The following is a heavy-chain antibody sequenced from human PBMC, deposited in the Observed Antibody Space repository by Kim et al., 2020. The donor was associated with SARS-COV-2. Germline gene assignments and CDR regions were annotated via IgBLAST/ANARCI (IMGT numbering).Heavy chain of an antibody. CDR3: ARTRLVYGSGRGAAFDI. D-gene: IGHD3-10*01. CDR1: GFTFSSYA. CDR2: ISYDGSNK. J-gene: IGHJ3*02. V-gene: IGHV3-30*04. Sequence: GGSLRLSCAASGFTFSSYAMHWVRQAPGKGLEWVAVISYDGSNKYYADSVKGRFTISRDNSKNTLYLQMNSLRAEDTAVYYCARTRLVYGSGRGAAFDIWGQGTMVTVSS.